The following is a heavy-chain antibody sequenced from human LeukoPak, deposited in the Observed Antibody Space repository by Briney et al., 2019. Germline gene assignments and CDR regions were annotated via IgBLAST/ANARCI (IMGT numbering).Heavy chain of an antibody. CDR3: AKRQWELHRLSAFDY. Sequence: GGSLRLSCAASGFTFSNYAMNWVRQAPGKGLEWVSTISGSGASTDYADSVKGRFTISRDNSKNRLYLQMNSLRAEDTAVYYCAKRQWELHRLSAFDYWGHVTLVTVSS. D-gene: IGHD1-26*01. CDR1: GFTFSNYA. V-gene: IGHV3-23*01. CDR2: ISGSGAST. J-gene: IGHJ4*01.